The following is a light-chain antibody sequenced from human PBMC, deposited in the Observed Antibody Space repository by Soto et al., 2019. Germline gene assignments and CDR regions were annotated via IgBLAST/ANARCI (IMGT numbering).Light chain of an antibody. Sequence: EIVLTQSPGTLSLSPGERATLSCRASQSVSSSYLAWYQQKPGQAPRLLIYGASSRATGIPDMFSVSGSGTDFTLTISRLEPEYFVVYYCQQYGSSPTFGPGTIVDIK. CDR2: GAS. V-gene: IGKV3-20*01. CDR1: QSVSSSY. CDR3: QQYGSSPT. J-gene: IGKJ3*01.